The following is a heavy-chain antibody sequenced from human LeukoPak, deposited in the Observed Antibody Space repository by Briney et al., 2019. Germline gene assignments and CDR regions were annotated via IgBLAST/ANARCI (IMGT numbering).Heavy chain of an antibody. Sequence: ASVKVSCKLSGSTLTEFSIHWVRQAHGKGLEWQGGLDPEDGETILSQKFQDRVALTADTSTSTAYMDMSRLRSEDTAVYFCVRGRTGSIATAGRYWGRGTLVTVSS. CDR2: LDPEDGET. J-gene: IGHJ4*02. D-gene: IGHD6-6*01. CDR3: VRGRTGSIATAGRY. V-gene: IGHV1-24*01. CDR1: GSTLTEFS.